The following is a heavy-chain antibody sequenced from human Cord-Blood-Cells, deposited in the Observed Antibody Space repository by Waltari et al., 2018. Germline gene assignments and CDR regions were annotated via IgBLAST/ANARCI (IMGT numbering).Heavy chain of an antibody. J-gene: IGHJ3*02. CDR1: GFTVSSNY. Sequence: EVQLVETGGGLIQPGGSLRLSCAASGFTVSSNYMSWVRRAPGKGLEWVSVIYSGGSTDSAGSVKGRYTISRDNSKDTLYLQMNSLRAEDTAVYYCARDMQQLVRGAFDIWGQGTMVTVSS. D-gene: IGHD6-6*01. V-gene: IGHV3-53*02. CDR3: ARDMQQLVRGAFDI. CDR2: IYSGGST.